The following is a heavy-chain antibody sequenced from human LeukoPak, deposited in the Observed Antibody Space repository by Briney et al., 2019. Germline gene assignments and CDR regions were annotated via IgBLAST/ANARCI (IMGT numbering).Heavy chain of an antibody. CDR3: ARVGPRMYHFDH. J-gene: IGHJ4*02. Sequence: GGSLRLSCAASGFTLSTYWMHWVREAPGKGLVWVSRINPDGSTTTYADSVEGRFTISRDNAKNTLYLQMSSLRAEDTAVYYCARVGPRMYHFDHWGQGTLVTVSS. CDR2: INPDGSTT. D-gene: IGHD2-2*01. CDR1: GFTLSTYW. V-gene: IGHV3-74*01.